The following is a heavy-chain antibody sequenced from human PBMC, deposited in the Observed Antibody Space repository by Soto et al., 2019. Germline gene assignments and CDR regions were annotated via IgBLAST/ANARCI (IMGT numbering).Heavy chain of an antibody. Sequence: SETLSLTCAFYGGSFSGYYWSWIRQPPGKGLEWIGEINHSGSTNYNPSLKSRVTISVDTSKNQFSLKLSSVTAADTAVYYCARGNYYGSGRSTYCYYYMDVWGKGTTVTVS. CDR1: GGSFSGYY. V-gene: IGHV4-34*01. CDR3: ARGNYYGSGRSTYCYYYMDV. D-gene: IGHD3-10*01. CDR2: INHSGST. J-gene: IGHJ6*03.